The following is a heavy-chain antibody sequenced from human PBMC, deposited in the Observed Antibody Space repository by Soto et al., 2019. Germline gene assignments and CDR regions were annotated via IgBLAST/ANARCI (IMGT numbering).Heavy chain of an antibody. CDR2: IHHTGSI. Sequence: QVQLQESGPGLVKPSGTLSLTCAVSGGSISTNNWWHWIRQPPGKDLEWIGEIHHTGSINYTPSLKSRVTMSIDESKNQFSLRLTSVTAAGTAVYYCARERGAGTYQGFDYWGQGTLVTVSS. CDR1: GGSISTNNW. V-gene: IGHV4-4*02. CDR3: ARERGAGTYQGFDY. D-gene: IGHD1-26*01. J-gene: IGHJ4*02.